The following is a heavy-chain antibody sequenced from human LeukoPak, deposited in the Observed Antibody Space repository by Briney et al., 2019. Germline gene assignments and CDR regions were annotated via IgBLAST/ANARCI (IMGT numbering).Heavy chain of an antibody. Sequence: SETLSLTCTVSGGSISSYYWSWIRQPAGKGLEWIGRIYTSGSTNYNPSLKSRVTISLDTSKNQFSLKLSSVTAADTAVYYCARLNGGRRGSDPWAREPWSPSPQ. D-gene: IGHD2-8*01. CDR3: ARLNGGRRGSDP. J-gene: IGHJ5*02. CDR2: IYTSGST. CDR1: GGSISSYY. V-gene: IGHV4-4*07.